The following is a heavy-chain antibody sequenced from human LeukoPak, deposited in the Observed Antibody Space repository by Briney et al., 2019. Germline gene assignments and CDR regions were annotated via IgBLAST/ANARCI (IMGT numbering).Heavy chain of an antibody. CDR3: ARQKRYSSSSLDY. CDR1: GGSFSGYY. D-gene: IGHD6-6*01. CDR2: INHSGST. J-gene: IGHJ4*02. Sequence: RSSETLSLTSAVYGGSFSGYYWSWIRQPPGKGLEWIGEINHSGSTNYNPSLKSRVTISVDTSKNQFSLKLSSVTAADTAVYYCARQKRYSSSSLDYWGQGTLVTVSS. V-gene: IGHV4-34*01.